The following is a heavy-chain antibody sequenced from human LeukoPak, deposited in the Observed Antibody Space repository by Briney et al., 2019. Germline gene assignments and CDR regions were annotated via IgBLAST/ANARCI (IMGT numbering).Heavy chain of an antibody. CDR3: ATAPAAADSS. J-gene: IGHJ5*02. CDR2: INRDGTKT. V-gene: IGHV3-7*01. D-gene: IGHD6-13*01. CDR1: GFTFTSFW. Sequence: GGSLRLSCAASGFTFTSFWMTWVRQSPGKGLERVANINRDGTKTTYLESGKGRFTISRDSAKNSLFLHMSSLRAEDTAVYYCATAPAAADSSWGQGTLVAVYS.